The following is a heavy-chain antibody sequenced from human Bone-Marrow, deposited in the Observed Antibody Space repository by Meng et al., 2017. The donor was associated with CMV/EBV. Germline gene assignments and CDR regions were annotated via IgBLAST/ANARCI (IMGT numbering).Heavy chain of an antibody. Sequence: GGSLRLSCAASGFTFSSYGMHWVRQAPGKGLEWVAFIRYDGSNKYYADSVKGRFTISRDNSKNTLYLQMNRLRAEDTAVYYGGKDCCSRLGAGGTDYWGQGTLVTVSS. CDR3: GKDCCSRLGAGGTDY. CDR1: GFTFSSYG. CDR2: IRYDGSNK. V-gene: IGHV3-30*02. J-gene: IGHJ4*02. D-gene: IGHD1-26*01.